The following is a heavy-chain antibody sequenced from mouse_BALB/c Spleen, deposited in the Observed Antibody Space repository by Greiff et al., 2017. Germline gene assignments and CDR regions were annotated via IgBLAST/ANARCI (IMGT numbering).Heavy chain of an antibody. CDR1: GFSLTSYG. CDR2: IWAGGST. Sequence: VQLQQSGPGLVAPSQSLSITCTVSGFSLTSYGVHWVRQPPGKGLEWLGVIWAGGSTNYNSALMSRLSISKDNSKSQVFLKMNSLQTDDTAMYYCARVGSRATYAMDYWGQGTSVTVSS. V-gene: IGHV2-9*02. CDR3: ARVGSRATYAMDY. J-gene: IGHJ4*01. D-gene: IGHD3-1*01.